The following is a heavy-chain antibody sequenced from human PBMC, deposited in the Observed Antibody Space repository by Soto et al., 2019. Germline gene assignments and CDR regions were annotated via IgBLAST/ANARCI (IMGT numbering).Heavy chain of an antibody. V-gene: IGHV3-30-3*01. D-gene: IGHD3-3*01. CDR2: ISYDGSNK. Sequence: GGSLRLSCAASGFTFSSYAMHWVRQAPGKGLEWVAVISYDGSNKYYADSVKGRFTISRDNSKNTLYLQMNSLRAEDTAVYYCATVGWRDLDDFNLDYWGQGTVVTVSS. J-gene: IGHJ4*02. CDR3: ATVGWRDLDDFNLDY. CDR1: GFTFSSYA.